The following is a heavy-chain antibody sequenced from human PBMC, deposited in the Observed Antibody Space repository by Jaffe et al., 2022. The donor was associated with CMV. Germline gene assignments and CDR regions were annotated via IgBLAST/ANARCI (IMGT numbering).Heavy chain of an antibody. CDR3: ARLTVVVTAIGIYYFDY. J-gene: IGHJ4*02. D-gene: IGHD2-21*02. V-gene: IGHV4-39*01. Sequence: QLQLQESGPGLVKPSETLSLTCTVSGGSISSSSYYWGWIRQPPGKGLEWIGSIYYSGSTYYNPSLKSRVTISVDTSKNQFSLKLSSVTAADTAVYYCARLTVVVTAIGIYYFDYWGQGTLVTVSS. CDR2: IYYSGST. CDR1: GGSISSSSYY.